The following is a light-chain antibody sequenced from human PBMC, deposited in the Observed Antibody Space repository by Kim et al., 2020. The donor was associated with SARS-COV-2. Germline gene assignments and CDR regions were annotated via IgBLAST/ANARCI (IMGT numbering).Light chain of an antibody. CDR1: SSDVGGYNY. J-gene: IGLJ2*01. V-gene: IGLV2-8*01. CDR3: SSYAGSNIVV. Sequence: QSVVTQPPSASGSPGQSVTISCTGTSSDVGGYNYVSWYQQHPGKAPKLMIYEVSTRPSGVPDRFSGSKSGNTASLTVSGLQAEDEADYYCSSYAGSNIVVFGGGTQLTVL. CDR2: EVS.